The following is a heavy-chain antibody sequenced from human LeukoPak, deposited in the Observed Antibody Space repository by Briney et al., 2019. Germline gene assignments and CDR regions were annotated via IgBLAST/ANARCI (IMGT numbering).Heavy chain of an antibody. Sequence: PGGSLRLSCAAYGYTLSTYGMHGVRQARGKGVEGGAVIWYDGSNKYYADSVKGRFTISRDNSKNTLYLQMNSLRAEDTAVYYCARDRAKWVAAPLGFWGQGTLVTVSS. D-gene: IGHD3-16*01. CDR1: GYTLSTYG. J-gene: IGHJ4*02. CDR2: IWYDGSNK. V-gene: IGHV3-33*01. CDR3: ARDRAKWVAAPLGF.